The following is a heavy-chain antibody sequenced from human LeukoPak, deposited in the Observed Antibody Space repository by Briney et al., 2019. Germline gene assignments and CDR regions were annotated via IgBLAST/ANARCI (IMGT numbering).Heavy chain of an antibody. CDR3: TTGVSY. CDR1: GFTFSSYA. J-gene: IGHJ4*02. Sequence: PGGSLRLSCAASGFTFSSYAMSWVRQAPGKGLEWVGRIKSSADGGTIDYAAPVKGRFTISRDDSKDMLYLQMSGLKTEDTAVYYCTTGVSYWGQGTLVTVSS. V-gene: IGHV3-15*01. CDR2: IKSSADGGTI.